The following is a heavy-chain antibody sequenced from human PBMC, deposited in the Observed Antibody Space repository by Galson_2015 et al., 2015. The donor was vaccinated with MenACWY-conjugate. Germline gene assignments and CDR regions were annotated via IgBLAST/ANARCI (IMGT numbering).Heavy chain of an antibody. Sequence: LRLSCAASGFTFSRYWLTWVRQAPGQGLQWVATIKFDESEKYSAHSVRGRFSISRDNAKNSLYLQMSSLRAEDTAIYYCARENSYNYGYAIDFWGQGTLVTVSS. CDR1: GFTFSRYW. CDR2: IKFDESEK. J-gene: IGHJ4*02. D-gene: IGHD5-18*01. V-gene: IGHV3-7*03. CDR3: ARENSYNYGYAIDF.